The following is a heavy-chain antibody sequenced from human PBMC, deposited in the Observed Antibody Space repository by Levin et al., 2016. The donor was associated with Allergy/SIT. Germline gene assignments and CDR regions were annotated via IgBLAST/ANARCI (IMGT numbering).Heavy chain of an antibody. CDR1: GYTFTDYY. CDR2: VDPEDGET. D-gene: IGHD6-13*01. Sequence: ASVKVSCKVSGYTFTDYYMHWVQQAPGKGLEWMGLVDPEDGETIYAEKFQGRVTITADTSTDTAYMELSSLRSEDTAVYYCATLAAAAPDNWFDPWGQGTLVTVSS. J-gene: IGHJ5*02. CDR3: ATLAAAAPDNWFDP. V-gene: IGHV1-69-2*01.